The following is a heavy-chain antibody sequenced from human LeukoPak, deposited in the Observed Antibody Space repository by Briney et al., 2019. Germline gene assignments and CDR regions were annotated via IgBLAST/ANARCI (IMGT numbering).Heavy chain of an antibody. CDR2: ISYDGSSE. CDR3: ARDFYDSSGYYQGNY. Sequence: GGSLRLSWAVSGFIFSDYTMHWVRQAPGKGLEWVAVISYDGSSEHYADSVKGRFIISRDKSKNTVYLQMNSLRAEDTAVYYCARDFYDSSGYYQGNYWGQGTLVTVSS. D-gene: IGHD3-22*01. CDR1: GFIFSDYT. V-gene: IGHV3-30-3*01. J-gene: IGHJ4*02.